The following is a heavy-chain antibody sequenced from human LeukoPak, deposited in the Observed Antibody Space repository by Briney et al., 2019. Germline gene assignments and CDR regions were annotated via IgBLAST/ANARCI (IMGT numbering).Heavy chain of an antibody. CDR3: ARSINYYDSSGSGWDFDY. CDR1: GGSISSGDYY. D-gene: IGHD3-22*01. J-gene: IGHJ4*02. CDR2: IYYGGST. V-gene: IGHV4-30-4*01. Sequence: SQTLSLTCTVSGGSISSGDYYWRWIRQPPGTGLEWIGYIYYGGSTYYNPSLKSRVTISVDTSKNQFSLKLSSVTAADTAVYYCARSINYYDSSGSGWDFDYWGQGTLVTVSS.